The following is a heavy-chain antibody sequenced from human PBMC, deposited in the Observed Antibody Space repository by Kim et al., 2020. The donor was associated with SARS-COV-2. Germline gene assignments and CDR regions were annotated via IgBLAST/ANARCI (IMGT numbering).Heavy chain of an antibody. J-gene: IGHJ2*01. V-gene: IGHV3-64*01. CDR3: ARDGYCSSTSCPGYFDL. Sequence: GGSLRLSCAASGFTFSSYAMHWVRQAPGKGLEYVSAISSNGGSTYYANSVKGRFTISRDNSKNTLYLQMGSLRAEDMAVYYCARDGYCSSTSCPGYFDL. CDR1: GFTFSSYA. CDR2: ISSNGGST. D-gene: IGHD2-2*03.